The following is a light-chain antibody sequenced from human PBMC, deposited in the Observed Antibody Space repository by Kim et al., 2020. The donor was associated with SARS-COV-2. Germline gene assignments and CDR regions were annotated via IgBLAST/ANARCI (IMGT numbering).Light chain of an antibody. CDR1: NIGSKS. CDR2: YDS. V-gene: IGLV3-21*04. J-gene: IGLJ2*01. Sequence: PGKKARITWGGNNIGSKSVHWYQQKPGQAPVLVIYYDSDRPSGIPERFSGSNSGNTATLTISRVEAGDEADYYCQVWDSSSDHPVFGGGTQLTVL. CDR3: QVWDSSSDHPV.